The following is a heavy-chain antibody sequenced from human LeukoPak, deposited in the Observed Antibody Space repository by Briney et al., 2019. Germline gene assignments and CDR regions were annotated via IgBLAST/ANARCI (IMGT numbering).Heavy chain of an antibody. V-gene: IGHV4-4*07. CDR3: ARGGEQWLAEGAFDF. CDR2: INPSGNT. CDR1: AGSISSYY. D-gene: IGHD6-19*01. Sequence: SGTLSLTCTVSAGSISSYYWSCIRQSAGKGLEWIGHINPSGNTNYNPSLKSRVTMSIDTSKNQFSLKLNSVTAADTAVYYCARGGEQWLAEGAFDFWGQGTMVTVSS. J-gene: IGHJ3*01.